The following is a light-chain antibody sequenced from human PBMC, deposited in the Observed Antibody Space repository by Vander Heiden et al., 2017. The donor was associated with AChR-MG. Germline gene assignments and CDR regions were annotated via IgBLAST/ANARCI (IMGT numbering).Light chain of an antibody. J-gene: IGLJ1*01. CDR2: KDN. V-gene: IGLV3-25*03. CDR3: QSGDSRTAV. CDR1: VLAKKY. Sequence: SRALTQPPSVSVSPGQTAIITCSGDVLAKKYSYWYQQRPGQAPRMVVFKDNERPSGIPERFSGSSSGTIVTLTITDVQAEDEADYYCQSGDSRTAVFGTGTKVTVL.